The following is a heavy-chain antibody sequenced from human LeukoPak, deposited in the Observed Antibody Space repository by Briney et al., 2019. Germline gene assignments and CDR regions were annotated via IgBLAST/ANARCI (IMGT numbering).Heavy chain of an antibody. J-gene: IGHJ3*02. D-gene: IGHD2-21*01. V-gene: IGHV3-7*01. CDR3: ARLELGVVVIASDHAFDI. CDR1: GFTFSSYW. CDR2: IKQDGSEK. Sequence: GGSLRLSCAPSGFTFSSYWMSWVRQAPGKGLKWVANIKQDGSEKYYVDSVKGRFTISRDNAKNSLYLQMNSLRAEDTAVYYCARLELGVVVIASDHAFDIWGQGTMVTVSS.